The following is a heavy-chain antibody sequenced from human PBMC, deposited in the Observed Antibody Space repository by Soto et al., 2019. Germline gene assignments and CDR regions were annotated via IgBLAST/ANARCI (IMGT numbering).Heavy chain of an antibody. CDR3: AGMPYTSGLRFHP. CDR1: GDSYSISTFS. Sequence: SETLSLTCNMSGDSYSISTFSWSWIRQPPGKALQWIGFTYQSGVTSYNPSLASRVSISLDRSNNQCSLKLKSVTAADTAVYFFAGMPYTSGLRFHPSGPGTLVTVSS. V-gene: IGHV4-30-2*01. CDR2: TYQSGVT. J-gene: IGHJ5*02. D-gene: IGHD6-19*01.